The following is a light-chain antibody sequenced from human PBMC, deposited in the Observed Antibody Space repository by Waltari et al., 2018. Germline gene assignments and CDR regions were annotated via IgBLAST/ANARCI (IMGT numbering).Light chain of an antibody. CDR1: SSNIGSHI. V-gene: IGLV1-44*01. CDR2: ANN. CDR3: VAWDGSLSGQWV. Sequence: QSVLTQPPSASGTPGQSVTISCSGSSSNIGSHIVPLFQQLPGTAPKVLIYANNERPSGVPDRFSGSKSGTSASLAISGLQSEDEADYYCVAWDGSLSGQWVFGGGTKLTVL. J-gene: IGLJ3*02.